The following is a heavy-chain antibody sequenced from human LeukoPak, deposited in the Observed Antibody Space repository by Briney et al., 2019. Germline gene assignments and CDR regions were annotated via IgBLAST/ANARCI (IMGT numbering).Heavy chain of an antibody. CDR2: INHSGST. CDR3: TTYYYGSGNVD. Sequence: PSETLSLTCAVYGGSFSGYYWSWIRQPPGKGLEWIGEINHSGSTNYNPSLKSRVTISVDTSKNQFSLKLSSVTAADTAVYYCTTYYYGSGNVDWGQGTLVTVSS. CDR1: GGSFSGYY. D-gene: IGHD3-10*01. J-gene: IGHJ4*02. V-gene: IGHV4-34*01.